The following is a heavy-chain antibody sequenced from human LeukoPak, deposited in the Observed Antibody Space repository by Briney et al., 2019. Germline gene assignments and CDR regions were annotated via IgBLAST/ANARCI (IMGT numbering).Heavy chain of an antibody. Sequence: PSETLSLTCTVSGGSISSGGYYWSWIRQHPGKGLEWIGYIYYSGSTYYNPSLKSRVTISVDTSKNQFSLKLSSVTAADTAVYYCAGQRIQPPFDCWGQGTLVTVSS. CDR2: IYYSGST. V-gene: IGHV4-31*03. D-gene: IGHD5-18*01. J-gene: IGHJ4*02. CDR3: AGQRIQPPFDC. CDR1: GGSISSGGYY.